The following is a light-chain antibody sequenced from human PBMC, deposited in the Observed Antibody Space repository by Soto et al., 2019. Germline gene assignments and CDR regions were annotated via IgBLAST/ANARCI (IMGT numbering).Light chain of an antibody. CDR2: AAS. J-gene: IGKJ4*01. V-gene: IGKV1-27*01. CDR3: QKYNSAPHT. CDR1: QDISNY. Sequence: DIQMTQSPSSLSASVGDRVTITCRTSQDISNYLAWYQQKPGKVPKLLIYAASTLQSRVPSRFSGGGSGTDFSLTISSLQPEDVATYYCQKYNSAPHTFGGGTKVEIQ.